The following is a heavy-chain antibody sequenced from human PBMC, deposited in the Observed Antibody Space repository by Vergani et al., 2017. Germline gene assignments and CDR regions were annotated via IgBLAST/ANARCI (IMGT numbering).Heavy chain of an antibody. J-gene: IGHJ4*02. CDR2: IYPGDSDT. Sequence: EVQLVPSGAEVKTPGASLTISCKGSGYSFTSYWIGWVRQMPGKGLEWMGIIYPGDSDTRYSPSVQGQVTISADESISTAYLQWSSLKASDTAMYYCARWVGDYYESSGYCPYDKIPDYGSQGTLVTVSS. CDR1: GYSFTSYW. V-gene: IGHV5-51*03. D-gene: IGHD3-22*01. CDR3: ARWVGDYYESSGYCPYDKIPDY.